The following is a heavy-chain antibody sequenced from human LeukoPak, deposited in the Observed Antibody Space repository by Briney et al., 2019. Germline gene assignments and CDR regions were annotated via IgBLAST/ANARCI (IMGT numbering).Heavy chain of an antibody. J-gene: IGHJ6*02. V-gene: IGHV4-59*01. CDR1: GGSISSYY. Sequence: PSETLSLTCTVSGGSISSYYWSWIRQPPGKGLEWIGYIYYSGSTNYNPPLKSRVTISVDTSKNQFSLKLSSVTAADTAVYYCARTRAGYCSGGSCPDYYYYGMDVWGQGTTVTVSS. CDR2: IYYSGST. CDR3: ARTRAGYCSGGSCPDYYYYGMDV. D-gene: IGHD2-15*01.